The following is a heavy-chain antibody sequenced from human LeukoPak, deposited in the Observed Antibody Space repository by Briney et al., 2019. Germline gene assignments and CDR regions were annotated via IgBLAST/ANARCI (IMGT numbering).Heavy chain of an antibody. D-gene: IGHD2/OR15-2a*01. CDR2: INPNSGGT. J-gene: IGHJ5*02. CDR3: ARGTTRDIWFDP. Sequence: ASLKDSFKASGYTLSDYLMRWVPPAPRQRPGWMGWINPNSGGTNYPQKFKGRDTMTRDTSKSTVYMEESGVRSDDTDVYYCARGTTRDIWFDPWGQGTLVTVAS. V-gene: IGHV1-2*02. CDR1: GYTLSDYL.